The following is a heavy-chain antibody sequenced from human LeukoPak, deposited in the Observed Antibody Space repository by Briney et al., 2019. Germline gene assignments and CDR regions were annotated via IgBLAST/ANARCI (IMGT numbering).Heavy chain of an antibody. Sequence: SVKVSCKASGGTFSSSAISWVRQAPRQGLEWMGGIIPIFGTANYAQKFQGRVTITADESTSTAYMELSSLRSEDTAVYYCARDVYCSSTTCSYYFDYWGQGTLVTVSS. D-gene: IGHD2-2*01. V-gene: IGHV1-69*01. CDR1: GGTFSSSA. J-gene: IGHJ4*02. CDR3: ARDVYCSSTTCSYYFDY. CDR2: IIPIFGTA.